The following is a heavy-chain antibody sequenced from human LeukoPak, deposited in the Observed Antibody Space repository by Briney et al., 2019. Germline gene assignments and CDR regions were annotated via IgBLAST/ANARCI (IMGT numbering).Heavy chain of an antibody. Sequence: GGSLRLSCAASGFTFSSYSMIWVRQAPGKGLEWVSSISSSSSYIYYADSVKGRFTISRDNAKNSLYLQMNSLRAEDTAVYYCAREMDRSYYYDSSGYYPRRDYWGQGTLVTVSS. CDR1: GFTFSSYS. CDR2: ISSSSSYI. J-gene: IGHJ4*02. V-gene: IGHV3-21*01. CDR3: AREMDRSYYYDSSGYYPRRDY. D-gene: IGHD3-22*01.